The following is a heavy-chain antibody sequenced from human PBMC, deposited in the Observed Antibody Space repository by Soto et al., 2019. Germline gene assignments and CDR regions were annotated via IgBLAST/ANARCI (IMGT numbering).Heavy chain of an antibody. D-gene: IGHD6-25*01. Sequence: SETLSLTCAVSGGSISSSNWWTWVRQPPGKGLEWIGEIYHSGSTTYNPSLKSRVTISVDKSKNQFSLKLSSVTAADTAVYYCARVIQRLYDYYYGMDVWGQGTTVTVSS. J-gene: IGHJ6*02. CDR1: GGSISSSNW. CDR3: ARVIQRLYDYYYGMDV. CDR2: IYHSGST. V-gene: IGHV4-4*02.